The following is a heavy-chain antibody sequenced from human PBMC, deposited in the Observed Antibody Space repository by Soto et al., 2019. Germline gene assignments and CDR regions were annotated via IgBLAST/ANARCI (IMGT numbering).Heavy chain of an antibody. Sequence: EEQLLESGGGLIQPGGSLRLSCAASGFAFYNYAMAWVRQAPGKGLEWVSCISDSGISIYYTDSVKGRFTISRYNSKNTLFLQMDRLRGEDTALYYCARDARRTCLLGQLVGWGQGTLVTVSS. CDR2: ISDSGISI. CDR1: GFAFYNYA. J-gene: IGHJ4*02. V-gene: IGHV3-23*01. CDR3: ARDARRTCLLGQLVG. D-gene: IGHD6-13*01.